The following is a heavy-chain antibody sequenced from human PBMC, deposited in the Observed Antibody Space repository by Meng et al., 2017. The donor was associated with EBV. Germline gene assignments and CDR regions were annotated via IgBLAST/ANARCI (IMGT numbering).Heavy chain of an antibody. CDR2: VNHAGRT. CDR1: GESFSGYY. CDR3: AEGRGTFDY. Sequence: QLQPHLWGAGVLMPSETLSLTRGLSGESFSGYYCSWVRQSPGKGLEWIGEVNHAGRTNFNPSLKSRVSISLDTSKNQFSLKLNSVTVADTAVYYRAEGRGTFDYWGRGTLVTVSS. J-gene: IGHJ4*02. V-gene: IGHV4-34*01.